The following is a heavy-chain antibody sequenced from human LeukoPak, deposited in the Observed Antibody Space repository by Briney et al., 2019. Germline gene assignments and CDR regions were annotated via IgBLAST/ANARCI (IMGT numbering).Heavy chain of an antibody. V-gene: IGHV4-39*01. J-gene: IGHJ4*02. CDR3: MGYATATASFDY. CDR1: GGSISSSSYY. Sequence: PSETLSLTCTVSGGSISSSSYYWGWIRQPPGKGLEWIGSIYYSGNTYYKVSLKSRVTISVDTSKNQFALKLRPVTAADTAVYYCMGYATATASFDYWGQGTLVTVSS. CDR2: IYYSGNT. D-gene: IGHD2-2*01.